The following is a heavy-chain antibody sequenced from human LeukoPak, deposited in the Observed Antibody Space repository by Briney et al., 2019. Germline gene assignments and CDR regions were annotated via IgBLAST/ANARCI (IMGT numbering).Heavy chain of an antibody. CDR3: ATDHGYSSSWYFW. Sequence: ASVKVSCKVSGYTLTELSMHWVRQAPGKGLEWMGGFDPEDGETIYAQKFQGRVTMTEDTSTDTAYMELSSMRSEDAAVYYCATDHGYSSSWYFWWGQGTLVTVSS. CDR2: FDPEDGET. J-gene: IGHJ4*02. CDR1: GYTLTELS. V-gene: IGHV1-24*01. D-gene: IGHD6-13*01.